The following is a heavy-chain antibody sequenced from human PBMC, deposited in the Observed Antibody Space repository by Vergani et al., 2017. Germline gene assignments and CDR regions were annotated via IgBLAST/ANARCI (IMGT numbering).Heavy chain of an antibody. D-gene: IGHD6-13*01. CDR3: ARQSSSSWYWGEGFGFDP. CDR2: LCPSGST. J-gene: IGHJ5*02. V-gene: IGHV4-4*07. CDR1: GAPISYWC. Sequence: QVQMQESGPGLVKTSETLSLTCSASGAPISYWCWSWLRQPAGKGLEWIGRLCPSGSTNYKPSLKSRVTMSIDTSKNQFSLKLSSVTAADTAVYYCARQSSSSWYWGEGFGFDPWGQGTLVTVSS.